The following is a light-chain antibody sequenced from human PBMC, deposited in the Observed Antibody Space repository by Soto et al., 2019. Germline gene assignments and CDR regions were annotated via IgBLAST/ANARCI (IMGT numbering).Light chain of an antibody. J-gene: IGKJ1*01. CDR2: SAS. CDR1: QSVSSH. CDR3: HHFGSLPET. Sequence: EIVLTQSPATLSLSPGERATLSCRASQSVSSHLAWYQQRPGQAPRLLFYSASSRATGIPDRFSGSGSGTDFTLTISRLEPEDFAVYYCHHFGSLPETFGQGTKVDIK. V-gene: IGKV3-20*01.